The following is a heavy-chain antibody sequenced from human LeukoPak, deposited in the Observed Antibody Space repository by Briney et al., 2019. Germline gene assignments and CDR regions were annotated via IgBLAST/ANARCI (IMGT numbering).Heavy chain of an antibody. CDR2: INPNSGGT. Sequence: ASVKVSCKASGYTFTSYDINWVRQATGQGLEWMGWINPNSGGTNYAQKFQGRVTMTRDTSISTAHMELSRLRSDDTAVYYCARDSRPIFEWQQLGGDYWGQGTLVTVSS. D-gene: IGHD6-13*01. J-gene: IGHJ4*02. CDR1: GYTFTSYD. CDR3: ARDSRPIFEWQQLGGDY. V-gene: IGHV1-2*02.